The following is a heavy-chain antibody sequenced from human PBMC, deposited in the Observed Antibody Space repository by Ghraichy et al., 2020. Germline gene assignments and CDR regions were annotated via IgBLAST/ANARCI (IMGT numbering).Heavy chain of an antibody. D-gene: IGHD2-2*01. J-gene: IGHJ4*02. CDR2: ISSSGSTI. V-gene: IGHV3-48*03. CDR3: ARAMSSVCSSTSCYGFPDY. Sequence: GALRLSCAASGFTFSSYEMNWVRQAPGKGLEWVSYISSSGSTIYYADSVKGRFTISRDNAKNSLYLQMNSLRAEDTAVYYCARAMSSVCSSTSCYGFPDYWGQGTLVTVSS. CDR1: GFTFSSYE.